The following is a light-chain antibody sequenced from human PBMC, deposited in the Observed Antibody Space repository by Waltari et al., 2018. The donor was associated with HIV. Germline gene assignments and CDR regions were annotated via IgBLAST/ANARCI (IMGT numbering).Light chain of an antibody. V-gene: IGLV2-14*01. CDR1: SSAVGTYNY. J-gene: IGLJ3*02. CDR3: SSYTSNNILV. CDR2: EVT. Sequence: QSALTQPASVSGSFGQSITISCTGTSSAVGTYNYVSWYQQHPGKAPKLIIYEVTHRPSGVSNRFSGSKSGNTASLTISGLQAEDEADYSCSSYTSNNILVFGGGTKLTVL.